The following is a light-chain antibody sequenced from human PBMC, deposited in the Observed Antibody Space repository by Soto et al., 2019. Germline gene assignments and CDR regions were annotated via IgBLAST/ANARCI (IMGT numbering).Light chain of an antibody. Sequence: EIVLTQSPGTLSLSPGERATLSCRASQSVSSRYLAWYQQKPGQAPRLLMYGASNRATGIPDRFSGSGSGTDFTLTISRLEPEDFAVYFCQQYGSSPPFTFGQGTTVEIK. CDR3: QQYGSSPPFT. CDR2: GAS. J-gene: IGKJ2*01. CDR1: QSVSSRY. V-gene: IGKV3-20*01.